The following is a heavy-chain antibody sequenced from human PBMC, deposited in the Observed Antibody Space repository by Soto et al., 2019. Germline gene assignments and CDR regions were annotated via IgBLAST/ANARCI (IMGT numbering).Heavy chain of an antibody. CDR2: MYYSGST. Sequence: SETLSLTCTVSGGSISSYYWSWIRQSPGKGLEWIGYMYYSGSTNYNPSLKSRVTISIDTSRNQFSLKLSSVTAADTAVYYCARGXXXXXKDWGQGTLVTVSS. J-gene: IGHJ4*02. CDR1: GGSISSYY. V-gene: IGHV4-59*01. CDR3: ARGXXXXXKD.